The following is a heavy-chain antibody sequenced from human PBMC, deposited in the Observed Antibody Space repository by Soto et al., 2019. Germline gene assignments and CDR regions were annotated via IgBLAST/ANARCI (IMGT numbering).Heavy chain of an antibody. Sequence: SVKVSCKASGYTFTSYYMHWVRQAPGQGLEWMGGIIPIFGTANYAQKFQGRVTITADESTSTAYMELSSLRSEDTAVYYCARSSSSFEYYYYGMDVWGQGTTVTVS. J-gene: IGHJ6*02. CDR3: ARSSSSFEYYYYGMDV. CDR2: IIPIFGTA. V-gene: IGHV1-69*13. CDR1: GYTFTSYY. D-gene: IGHD6-6*01.